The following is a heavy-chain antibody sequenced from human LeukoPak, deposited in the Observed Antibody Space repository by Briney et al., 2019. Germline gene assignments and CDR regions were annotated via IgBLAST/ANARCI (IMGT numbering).Heavy chain of an antibody. CDR3: ARGFVLGAAKNYFDY. Sequence: GGSLRLSCAGSGFSFGTYSMNWVRQAPGKGLEWVSSISSSSIHVNYADSVRGRFTISRDNAKNSLYLQMNSLRGEDTAVYYCARGFVLGAAKNYFDYWGQGALVTVSS. CDR1: GFSFGTYS. D-gene: IGHD2-21*02. CDR2: ISSSSIHV. J-gene: IGHJ4*02. V-gene: IGHV3-21*01.